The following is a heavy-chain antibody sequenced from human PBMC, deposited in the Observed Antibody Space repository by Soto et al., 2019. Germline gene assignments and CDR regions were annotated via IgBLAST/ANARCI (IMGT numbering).Heavy chain of an antibody. CDR2: IKQDGSEK. CDR1: GFTFSSYW. D-gene: IGHD3-9*01. CDR3: ARTYYDILTGYQYYFDY. Sequence: GGSLRLSCAASGFTFSSYWMSWVRQAPGKGLEWVANIKQDGSEKYYVDSVKGRFTISRDNAKNSLYLQMNSLRAEDTAVYYCARTYYDILTGYQYYFDYWGQGTLVTVSS. J-gene: IGHJ4*02. V-gene: IGHV3-7*05.